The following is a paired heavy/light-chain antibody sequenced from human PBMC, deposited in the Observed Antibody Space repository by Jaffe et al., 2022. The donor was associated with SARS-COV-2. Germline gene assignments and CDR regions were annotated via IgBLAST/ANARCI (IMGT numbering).Light chain of an antibody. CDR1: NSNIGSEY. V-gene: IGLV1-47*01. Sequence: QSVLTQPPSASGTPGQRVTISCSGSNSNIGSEYVYWYQHLPGAAPKLVIYRNAQRPSGVPDRFSGSKSGTSASLAISGLRSEDEADYYCASWDGSLSGPIFGGGTRLTVL. CDR2: RNA. J-gene: IGLJ2*01. CDR3: ASWDGSLSGPI.
Heavy chain of an antibody. D-gene: IGHD1-1*01. V-gene: IGHV3-11*01. CDR3: ARGAWNNLFYD. CDR1: GFTFSGDY. J-gene: IGHJ4*02. Sequence: QVQLVESGGGLVKPGGSLRLSCVASGFTFSGDYMNWVRQAPGKGLEWISYISDAGSTTHYAESVKGRFTISRDNARESLFLQMSGLRAEDTAVYYCARGAWNNLFYDWGQGTLVTVSS. CDR2: ISDAGSTT.